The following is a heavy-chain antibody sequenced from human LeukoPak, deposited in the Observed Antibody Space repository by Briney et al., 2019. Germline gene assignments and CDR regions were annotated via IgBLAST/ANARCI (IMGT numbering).Heavy chain of an antibody. J-gene: IGHJ4*02. CDR1: GGSFSGYY. V-gene: IGHV4-34*01. Sequence: PSETLSLTCAVYGGSFSGYYWSWVRQPPGKGLEWIGEINHSGSTNYNPSPKSRVTISVDTSKNQFSLKLSSVTAADTAVYYCARRGGEWELPVYYFDYWGQGTLVTVSS. CDR3: ARRGGEWELPVYYFDY. D-gene: IGHD1-26*01. CDR2: INHSGST.